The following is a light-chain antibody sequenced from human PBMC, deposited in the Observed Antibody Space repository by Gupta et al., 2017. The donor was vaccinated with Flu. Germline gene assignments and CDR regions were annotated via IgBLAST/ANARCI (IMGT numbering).Light chain of an antibody. J-gene: IGKJ1*01. CDR1: QSVRSSY. CDR2: GAS. CDR3: QQDGSSPWT. V-gene: IGKV3-20*01. Sequence: EIVLTQSPGTLSLSPGERATLSCRASQSVRSSYLAWYQQKPGQAPMLLIYGASSRATGIPDRFSGSGSGTDFTLTISRLEPEDFAVYYCQQDGSSPWTFGQGTKVEIK.